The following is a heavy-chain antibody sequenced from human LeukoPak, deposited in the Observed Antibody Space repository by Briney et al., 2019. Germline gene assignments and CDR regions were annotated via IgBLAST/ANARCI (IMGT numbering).Heavy chain of an antibody. D-gene: IGHD3-10*01. Sequence: QPGGSLRLSCAASGFTFSSYAMSWVRQAPGKGLEWVANIKQDGSEIYYVDSVKGRFTISRDNAKNSLYLQMNSLRAEDTAVYYCAPNQLVRGAIIPSDYWGQGTLVSVSS. CDR1: GFTFSSYA. CDR2: IKQDGSEI. J-gene: IGHJ4*02. V-gene: IGHV3-7*01. CDR3: APNQLVRGAIIPSDY.